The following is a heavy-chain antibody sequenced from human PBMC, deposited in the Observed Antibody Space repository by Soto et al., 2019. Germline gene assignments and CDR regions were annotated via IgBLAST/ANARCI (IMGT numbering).Heavy chain of an antibody. D-gene: IGHD3-10*01. CDR3: ARGRKNYYGSGSYYNPYDY. CDR1: GGSFSGYY. J-gene: IGHJ4*02. CDR2: INHSGST. V-gene: IGHV4-34*01. Sequence: PSETLSLTCAVYGGSFSGYYWSWIRQPPGKGLEWIGEINHSGSTNYNPSLKSRVTISVDTSKNQFSLKLSSVTAADTAVYYCARGRKNYYGSGSYYNPYDYWGQGTLVTVSS.